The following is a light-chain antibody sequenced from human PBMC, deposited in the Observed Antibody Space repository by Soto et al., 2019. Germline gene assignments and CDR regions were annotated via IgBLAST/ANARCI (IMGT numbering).Light chain of an antibody. CDR3: SSYTSSRRV. Sequence: QSALTQPASVSGSPGQSITSSCTGTSSDVGGYNYVSWYQQHPGKAPKLMIYDVSNRPSGVSNRFSGSKSGNTASLTISGLQAEDEADYYCSSYTSSRRVFGGGTKVTVL. CDR2: DVS. J-gene: IGLJ2*01. CDR1: SSDVGGYNY. V-gene: IGLV2-14*01.